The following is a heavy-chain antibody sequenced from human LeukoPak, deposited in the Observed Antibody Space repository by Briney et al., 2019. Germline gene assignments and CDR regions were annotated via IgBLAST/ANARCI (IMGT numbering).Heavy chain of an antibody. V-gene: IGHV3-74*01. CDR1: GFSISGYW. J-gene: IGHJ4*02. CDR2: ISSDGSST. CDR3: ARHKQWQTDY. D-gene: IGHD6-19*01. Sequence: PGGSLRLSCAASGFSISGYWMHWVRQAPGKGLVWVSHISSDGSSTTYADSVKGRFTISRDNAKNTLYLQMNSLRAEDTAVYYCARHKQWQTDYWGQGTLVTVSS.